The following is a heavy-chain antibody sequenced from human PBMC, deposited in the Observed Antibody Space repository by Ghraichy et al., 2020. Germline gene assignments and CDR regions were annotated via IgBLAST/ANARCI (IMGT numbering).Heavy chain of an antibody. Sequence: GESLNISCAASGFTFSNAWMSWVRQAPGKGLEWVGRIKSKSDGGTADYAAPVKGRFTISRDDSKNTLYLQMSSLKIEDTAVYYCTTLSRTTVEYWGQGTLVTVSS. CDR3: TTLSRTTVEY. D-gene: IGHD4-23*01. CDR2: IKSKSDGGTA. V-gene: IGHV3-15*01. CDR1: GFTFSNAW. J-gene: IGHJ4*02.